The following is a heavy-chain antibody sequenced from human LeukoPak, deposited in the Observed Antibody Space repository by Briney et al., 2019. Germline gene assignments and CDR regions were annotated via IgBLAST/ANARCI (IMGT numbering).Heavy chain of an antibody. Sequence: GASVKVSCKASGYTFTGYYMHWVRRAPGQGLEWMGRINPNSGGTNYAQKFQGRVTMTRDTSISTAYMELSRLRSDDTAVYYCAKGGWVAASPFDYWGQGTLVTVSS. CDR3: AKGGWVAASPFDY. V-gene: IGHV1-2*06. J-gene: IGHJ4*02. D-gene: IGHD2-15*01. CDR2: INPNSGGT. CDR1: GYTFTGYY.